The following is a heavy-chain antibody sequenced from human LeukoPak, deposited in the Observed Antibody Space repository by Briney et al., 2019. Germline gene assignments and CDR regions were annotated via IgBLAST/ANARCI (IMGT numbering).Heavy chain of an antibody. Sequence: PGGSLRLSCAASGFTFDDYTMHWVRHAPGKGLEWVSLISWDGGSTYYADSVKGRFTISRDNSKNSLYLQMNSLRTEDTALYYCAKDIIPYSSSCPTYWGQGTLVTVSS. CDR1: GFTFDDYT. J-gene: IGHJ4*02. V-gene: IGHV3-43*01. CDR2: ISWDGGST. CDR3: AKDIIPYSSSCPTY. D-gene: IGHD6-13*01.